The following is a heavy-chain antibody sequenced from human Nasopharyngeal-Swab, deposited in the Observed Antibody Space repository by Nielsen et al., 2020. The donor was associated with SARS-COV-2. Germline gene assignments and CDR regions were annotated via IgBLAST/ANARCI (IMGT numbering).Heavy chain of an antibody. Sequence: WIRQPPGKGLEWIGEINHSGSTNYNPSLKSRVTISVDTSKNQFSLKLSSVTAAGTAVYYCAGRPDYGDYTGGFDYWGQGTLVTVSS. V-gene: IGHV4-34*01. D-gene: IGHD4-17*01. J-gene: IGHJ4*02. CDR2: INHSGST. CDR3: AGRPDYGDYTGGFDY.